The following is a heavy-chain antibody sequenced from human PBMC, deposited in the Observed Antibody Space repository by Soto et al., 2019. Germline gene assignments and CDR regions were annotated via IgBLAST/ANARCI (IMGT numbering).Heavy chain of an antibody. Sequence: GESLKISCRTSGYRFTSYWIAWVRQMPGKGLEWMGIIFPSDSDTRYSPSLQGQVTISADRSTSTVFLQWASLKASDTAVYFCARKDKSGYFNWFDPWGQGTLVTVSS. D-gene: IGHD3-22*01. CDR1: GYRFTSYW. J-gene: IGHJ5*02. V-gene: IGHV5-51*01. CDR2: IFPSDSDT. CDR3: ARKDKSGYFNWFDP.